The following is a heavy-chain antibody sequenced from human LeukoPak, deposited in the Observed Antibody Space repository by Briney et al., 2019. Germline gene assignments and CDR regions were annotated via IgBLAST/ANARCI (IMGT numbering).Heavy chain of an antibody. CDR1: GFSFSNYW. Sequence: PGGSLRLSCAASGFSFSNYWMSWVRQAPGKGLEWVGHAKQDGSETYYVDSVKGRFTVSRVNSKNSLFLQMNSLRVEDTAMYYCARDLPSSGYWYRDAFDIWGRGTMVTVSS. CDR2: AKQDGSET. D-gene: IGHD3-22*01. V-gene: IGHV3-7*01. J-gene: IGHJ3*02. CDR3: ARDLPSSGYWYRDAFDI.